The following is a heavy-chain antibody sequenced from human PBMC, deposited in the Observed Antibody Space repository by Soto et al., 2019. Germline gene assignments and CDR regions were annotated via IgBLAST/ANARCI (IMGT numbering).Heavy chain of an antibody. J-gene: IGHJ5*02. V-gene: IGHV1-3*01. CDR2: INAGNGNT. Sequence: QVRLVQSGAEVKKPGASVKVSCKASGYTFTSYAMHWVRQAPGQRLEWMGWINAGNGNTKYSQKFQGRVTITRDTSGSTAYMELSSLRSEDTAVYYCTRSNWGYNWFDPWGQGTLVTVSS. D-gene: IGHD7-27*01. CDR1: GYTFTSYA. CDR3: TRSNWGYNWFDP.